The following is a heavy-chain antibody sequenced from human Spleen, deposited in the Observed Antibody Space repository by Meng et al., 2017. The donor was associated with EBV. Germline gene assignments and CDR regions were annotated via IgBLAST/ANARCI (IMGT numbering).Heavy chain of an antibody. CDR2: INHSGDT. CDR1: GGSFSGYY. Sequence: QVDLRQWGTGLLKPSETLSLTCGVEGGSFSGYYWSWIRQSPGKGLQWIGEINHSGDTVYDPSLKSRVTISIDTSKYQFSLNLTSVTAADTALYYCARGSGDYLKLDCFDPWGQGTLVTVSS. V-gene: IGHV4-34*01. D-gene: IGHD4-17*01. J-gene: IGHJ5*02. CDR3: ARGSGDYLKLDCFDP.